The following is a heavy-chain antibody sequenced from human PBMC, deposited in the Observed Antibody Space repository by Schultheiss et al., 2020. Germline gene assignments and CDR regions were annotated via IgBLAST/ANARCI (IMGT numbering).Heavy chain of an antibody. J-gene: IGHJ4*02. CDR1: GFTFSSYA. V-gene: IGHV3-15*01. CDR2: IKSKTDGGTT. Sequence: GESLKISCSASGFTFSSYAMHWVRQAPGKGLEWVGRIKSKTDGGTTDYAAPVKGRFTISRDDSKNTLYLQMNSLKTEDTAVYYCTIYYDSSGYIYWGQGTLVTVSS. D-gene: IGHD3-22*01. CDR3: TIYYDSSGYIY.